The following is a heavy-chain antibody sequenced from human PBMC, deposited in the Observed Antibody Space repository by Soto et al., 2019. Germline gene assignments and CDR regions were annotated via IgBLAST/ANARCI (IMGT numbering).Heavy chain of an antibody. CDR1: GGTFSNYA. CDR3: ARGGHIQEPVATSAYYYGMDF. Sequence: SVKVSCKASGGTFSNYAFSWVRQAPGQGPEWMGGIIPIFGTPNYAQKFQARLTITADESTSTAYMELSSLRSEDTAVYYCARGGHIQEPVATSAYYYGMDFWGQGTTVTVSS. J-gene: IGHJ6*02. CDR2: IIPIFGTP. D-gene: IGHD5-12*01. V-gene: IGHV1-69*13.